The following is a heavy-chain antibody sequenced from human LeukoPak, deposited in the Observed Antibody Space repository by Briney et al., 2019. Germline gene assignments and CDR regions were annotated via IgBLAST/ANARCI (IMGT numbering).Heavy chain of an antibody. CDR2: IHQSGST. J-gene: IGHJ4*02. Sequence: PSETLSLTCTVSGYSISSGYYWGWIRPPPGKGLEWIANIHQSGSTYYNPSVKSRVSISMDTSKNQFSLTLNSVTAADTAVYYCARDTDHTSMLFKGFDYWGQGTLVTVSS. CDR3: ARDTDHTSMLFKGFDY. D-gene: IGHD5-18*01. CDR1: GYSISSGYY. V-gene: IGHV4-38-2*02.